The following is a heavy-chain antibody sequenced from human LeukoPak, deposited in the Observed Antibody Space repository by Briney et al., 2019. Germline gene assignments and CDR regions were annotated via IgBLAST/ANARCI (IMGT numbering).Heavy chain of an antibody. CDR1: GGSISSYY. CDR3: ARGRGFGEFRFDP. CDR2: IYYSGST. V-gene: IGHV4-59*01. J-gene: IGHJ5*02. D-gene: IGHD3-10*01. Sequence: SETLSLTCTVSGGSISSYYWSWTRQPPGKGLEWIGYIYYSGSTNYNPSLKSRVTISVDTSKNQFSLKLSSVTAADTAVYYCARGRGFGEFRFDPWGQGTLVTVSS.